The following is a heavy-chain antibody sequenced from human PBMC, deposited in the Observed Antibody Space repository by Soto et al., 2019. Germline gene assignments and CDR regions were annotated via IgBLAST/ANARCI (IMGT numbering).Heavy chain of an antibody. J-gene: IGHJ4*02. CDR3: ARDVFTMVRGPAY. CDR1: GGSFSGYY. V-gene: IGHV4-34*01. CDR2: INHSGST. D-gene: IGHD3-10*01. Sequence: QVQLQQWGAGLLKPSETLSLTCAVYGGSFSGYYWSWIRQPPGKGLEWIGEINHSGSTNYNPSLKSRVTISVDTSKNQFSLTLSSVTAADTAVYYCARDVFTMVRGPAYWGQGTLVTVSS.